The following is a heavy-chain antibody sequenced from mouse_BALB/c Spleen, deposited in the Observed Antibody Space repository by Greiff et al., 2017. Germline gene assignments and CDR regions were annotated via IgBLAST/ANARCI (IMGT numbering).Heavy chain of an antibody. V-gene: IGHV6-6*02. CDR2: IRLKSNNYAT. CDR3: TRPLTGPWYFDV. Sequence: DVQLQESGGGLVQPGGSMKLSCVASGFTFSNYWMNWVRQSPEKGLEWVAEIRLKSNNYATHYAESVKGRFTISRDDSKSSVYLQMNNLRAEDTGIYYCTRPLTGPWYFDVWGAGTTVTVSS. J-gene: IGHJ1*01. D-gene: IGHD4-1*01. CDR1: GFTFSNYW.